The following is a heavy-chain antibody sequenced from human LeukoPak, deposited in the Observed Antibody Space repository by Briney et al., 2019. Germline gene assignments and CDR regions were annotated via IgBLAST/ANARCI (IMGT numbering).Heavy chain of an antibody. CDR1: GFTFSSYA. Sequence: GGSLRLSCAASGFTFSSYAMHWVRQAPGKGLEWVAVISYDGSNKYYADSVKGRFTISRDNAKNSLYLEMNNLRVEDTAVYYCARNSSMDVWGQGTTVTVSS. D-gene: IGHD4-23*01. CDR3: ARNSSMDV. V-gene: IGHV3-30-3*01. CDR2: ISYDGSNK. J-gene: IGHJ6*02.